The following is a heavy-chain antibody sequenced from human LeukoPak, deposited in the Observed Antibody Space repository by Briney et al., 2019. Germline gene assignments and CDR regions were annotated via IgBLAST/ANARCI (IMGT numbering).Heavy chain of an antibody. Sequence: SETLSLTCAVSGGSISSSKWWRWVRQPPGKGLEWIGEIYHSGSTNYNLSLKSRITMSVDKSKNQFSLKLSSVIAADTAVYYCATVSAFFYDSGSYYTFDDWGQGTLVTVSS. CDR3: ATVSAFFYDSGSYYTFDD. D-gene: IGHD3-10*01. CDR1: GGSISSSKW. J-gene: IGHJ4*02. CDR2: IYHSGST. V-gene: IGHV4-4*02.